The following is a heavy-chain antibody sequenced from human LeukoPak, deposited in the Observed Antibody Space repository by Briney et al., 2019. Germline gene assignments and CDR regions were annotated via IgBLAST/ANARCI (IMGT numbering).Heavy chain of an antibody. Sequence: GASVKVSCKASGYTFTSYYMHWVRQAPGQGLEWMGGIIPIFGTANYAQKFQGRVTITADESTSTAYMELSSLRSEDTAVYYCARVDVSREPSNDYWGQGTLVTVSS. CDR2: IIPIFGTA. CDR3: ARVDVSREPSNDY. D-gene: IGHD1-14*01. V-gene: IGHV1-69*13. CDR1: GYTFTSYY. J-gene: IGHJ4*02.